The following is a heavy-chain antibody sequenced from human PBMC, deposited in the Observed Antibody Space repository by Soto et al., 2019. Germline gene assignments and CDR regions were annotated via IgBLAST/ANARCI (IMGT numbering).Heavy chain of an antibody. Sequence: EVQLVDSGGGLVKPGGSLRLSCAASGFTFSRYGMSWVRQAPGQGLEWVASISMTTSYVYYADSVKGRFSISRDNAKKILYVEMYALRTADTAVYYWARDPSEGRVGTGFESWGQGTLVTVS. V-gene: IGHV3-21*01. CDR1: GFTFSRYG. D-gene: IGHD2-2*01. J-gene: IGHJ5*01. CDR3: ARDPSEGRVGTGFES. CDR2: ISMTTSYV.